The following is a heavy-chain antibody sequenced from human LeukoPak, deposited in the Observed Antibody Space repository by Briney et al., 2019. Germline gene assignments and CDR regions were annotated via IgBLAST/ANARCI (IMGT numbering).Heavy chain of an antibody. CDR2: ISWNSGSI. Sequence: GGSLRLSCAASGFTFDDYAMHWVRQAPGKRLEWVSGISWNSGSIAYVDSVKGRFTISRDNAKNSLYLQMNSLRAEDTAVYYCAREGRWQDAFDIWGQGTMVTVSS. CDR1: GFTFDDYA. V-gene: IGHV3-9*01. CDR3: AREGRWQDAFDI. J-gene: IGHJ3*02. D-gene: IGHD4-23*01.